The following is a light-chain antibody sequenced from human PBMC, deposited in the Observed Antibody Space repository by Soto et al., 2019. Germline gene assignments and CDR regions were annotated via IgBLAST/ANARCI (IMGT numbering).Light chain of an antibody. CDR1: QSISRH. V-gene: IGKV1-39*01. CDR2: GAS. J-gene: IGKJ1*01. Sequence: DIQMTQSPSSLSASVGDRVTITCRASQSISRHLNWYQQKPGRVPKLLMFGASYLQTGVPSRFSGSGSGTYFTLTISSVEPEDFATYYCQQSYSTPWTFGLGTKVEIK. CDR3: QQSYSTPWT.